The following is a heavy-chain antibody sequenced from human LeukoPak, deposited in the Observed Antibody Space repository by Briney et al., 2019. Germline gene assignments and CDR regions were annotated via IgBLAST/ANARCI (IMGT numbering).Heavy chain of an antibody. J-gene: IGHJ4*02. D-gene: IGHD3-22*01. CDR3: ARALYYDSSGLGY. CDR1: GGSISSYY. CDR2: IYYSGST. Sequence: PSETLSLTCTVSGGSISSYYWNWIRQPPGKGLEWIGYIYYSGSTNYNPSLKSRVTISVDTSKNQFSLKLSSVTAADTAVYYCARALYYDSSGLGYWGQGTLVTVSS. V-gene: IGHV4-59*01.